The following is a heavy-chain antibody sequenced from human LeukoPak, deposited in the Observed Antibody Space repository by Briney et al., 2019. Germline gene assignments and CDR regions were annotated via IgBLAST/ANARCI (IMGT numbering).Heavy chain of an antibody. J-gene: IGHJ4*02. Sequence: EASVKVSCKASGYTFADHFIHWVRQAPGQGLEWMGWINPNSGATSYAQNFQGRVTMTSDTSITTAYMELTSLTFNDTAVYYCAREGWEPNFDQWGQGTLVTVSS. V-gene: IGHV1-2*02. CDR1: GYTFADHF. D-gene: IGHD1-26*01. CDR2: INPNSGAT. CDR3: AREGWEPNFDQ.